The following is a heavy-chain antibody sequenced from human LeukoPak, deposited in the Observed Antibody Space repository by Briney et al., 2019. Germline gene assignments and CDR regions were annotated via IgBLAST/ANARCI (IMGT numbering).Heavy chain of an antibody. Sequence: PSQTLSLTCTVSGGSISSGGYYWSWFRQHPGKGLEWIGSIYYSGKSYYKPSLKSRVTISVDTSKSQFSLRLNSVTAADTAVYYCARDNEWFGIDYWGQGTLVTVSS. D-gene: IGHD3-10*01. J-gene: IGHJ4*02. CDR3: ARDNEWFGIDY. CDR1: GGSISSGGYY. V-gene: IGHV4-31*03. CDR2: IYYSGKS.